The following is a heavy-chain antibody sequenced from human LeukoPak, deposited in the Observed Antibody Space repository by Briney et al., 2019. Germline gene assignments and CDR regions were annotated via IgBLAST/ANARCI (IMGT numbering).Heavy chain of an antibody. CDR1: GFTFSNYW. Sequence: GGSLRLPCEASGFTFSNYWIHWVRQAPGNGLEWVSRISQDGSETIYADSVKGRLTVSRDNAKNTVFLQLSSLKAEDTAVYYCARYHTGGFWGQGRLVTVSS. J-gene: IGHJ4*02. D-gene: IGHD1-14*01. CDR3: ARYHTGGF. CDR2: ISQDGSET. V-gene: IGHV3-74*01.